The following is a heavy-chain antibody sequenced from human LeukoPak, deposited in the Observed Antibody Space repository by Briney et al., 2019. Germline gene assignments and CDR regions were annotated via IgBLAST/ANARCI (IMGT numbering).Heavy chain of an antibody. J-gene: IGHJ5*02. Sequence: PGRSLRLSCAASGFTFSSYAMHWVRQAPGKGLEWVAVISYDGSNKYYADSVKGRFTISRDNYKNTLYLQMNSLRAEDTAVYYCARDIVVVVAATRYDWFDPWGQGTLVTVSS. CDR3: ARDIVVVVAATRYDWFDP. CDR1: GFTFSSYA. CDR2: ISYDGSNK. V-gene: IGHV3-30-3*01. D-gene: IGHD2-15*01.